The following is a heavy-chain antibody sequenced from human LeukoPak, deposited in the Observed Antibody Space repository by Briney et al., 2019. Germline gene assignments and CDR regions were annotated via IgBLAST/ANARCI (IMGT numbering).Heavy chain of an antibody. CDR2: IYYSGST. CDR1: GGSISSCY. Sequence: PSETLSLTCTVSGGSISSCYWSWIRQPPGKGLEWIGYIYYSGSTNYNPSLKSRVTISVDTSKNQFSLKLSSVIAADTAVYYCARDRFKYSSSWYESGYYYGMDVWGQGTTVTVSS. CDR3: ARDRFKYSSSWYESGYYYGMDV. D-gene: IGHD6-13*01. J-gene: IGHJ6*02. V-gene: IGHV4-59*01.